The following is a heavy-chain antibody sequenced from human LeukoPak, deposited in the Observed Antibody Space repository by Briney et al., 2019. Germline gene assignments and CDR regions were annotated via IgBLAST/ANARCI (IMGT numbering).Heavy chain of an antibody. V-gene: IGHV3-48*04. CDR3: ARDVGLWFGEYA. Sequence: GGSLRLSCAASGFTFSSYWMSWVRQAPGKGPEWISYISTSGRTIHYVDSVKGRFTISRDNAKNSLYLQMNSLRAEDTAVYYCARDVGLWFGEYAWGQGTLVTVSS. J-gene: IGHJ5*02. CDR2: ISTSGRTI. D-gene: IGHD3-10*01. CDR1: GFTFSSYW.